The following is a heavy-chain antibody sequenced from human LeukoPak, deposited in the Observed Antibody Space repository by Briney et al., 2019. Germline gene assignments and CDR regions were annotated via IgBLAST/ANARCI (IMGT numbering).Heavy chain of an antibody. V-gene: IGHV1-18*01. CDR2: ISAYNGNT. CDR3: ARGGGGYSFTDAFDI. CDR1: GYTFTSYG. J-gene: IGHJ3*02. Sequence: ASVKVSCKASGYTFTSYGISWVRQAPGQGLEWMGWISAYNGNTNYAQRPQGRVTLTTDTSTSTAYTELRSLRSDDTAVYYCARGGGGYSFTDAFDIWGQGTMVTVSS. D-gene: IGHD3-22*01.